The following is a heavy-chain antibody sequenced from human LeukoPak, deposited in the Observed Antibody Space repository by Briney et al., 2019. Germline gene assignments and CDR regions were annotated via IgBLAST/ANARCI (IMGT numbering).Heavy chain of an antibody. CDR1: GGSISSSSYY. D-gene: IGHD3-10*01. CDR2: IYYSGST. V-gene: IGHV4-39*02. Sequence: PSETLSLTCTVSGGSISSSSYYWGWIRQPPGKGLEWIGSIYYSGSTYYNPSLKSRVTISVDTSKNQFSLKLSSVTAADTAVYYCARDRAVLWFGELDEGFDPWGQGTLVTVSS. J-gene: IGHJ5*02. CDR3: ARDRAVLWFGELDEGFDP.